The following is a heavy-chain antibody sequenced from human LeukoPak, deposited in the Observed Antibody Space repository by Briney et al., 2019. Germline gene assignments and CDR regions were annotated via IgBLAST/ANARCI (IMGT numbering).Heavy chain of an antibody. CDR3: ARRRRIVGATPGAFDI. V-gene: IGHV4-34*01. D-gene: IGHD1-26*01. J-gene: IGHJ3*02. CDR1: GGSFSGYY. CDR2: INHSGST. Sequence: SETLSLTCAVYGGSFSGYYWSWIRQPPGKGLEWIGEINHSGSTNYNPSLKSRVTISVDTSKNQFSLKLSSVTAADTAVYYCARRRRIVGATPGAFDICGQGTMVTVSS.